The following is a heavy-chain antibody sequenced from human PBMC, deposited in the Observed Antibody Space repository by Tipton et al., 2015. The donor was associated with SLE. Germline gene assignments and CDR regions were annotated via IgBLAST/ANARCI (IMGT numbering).Heavy chain of an antibody. CDR2: IYTSGSP. CDR3: ARATVESEGFDY. Sequence: TLSLTCTVSGGSISSGSYYWSWIRQPAGKGLEWIGYIYTSGSPYYNPSLKSRVTISIDRSKNQFSLKLSSVTAADTAVYYCARATVESEGFDYWGQGTLVTVSA. V-gene: IGHV4-61*09. D-gene: IGHD1-1*01. J-gene: IGHJ4*02. CDR1: GGSISSGSYY.